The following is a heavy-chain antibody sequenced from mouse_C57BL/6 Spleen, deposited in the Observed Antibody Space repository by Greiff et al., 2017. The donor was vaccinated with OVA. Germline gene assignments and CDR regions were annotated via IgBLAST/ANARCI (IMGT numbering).Heavy chain of an antibody. CDR2: IRLKSDNYAT. D-gene: IGHD1-1*01. CDR1: GFTFSNYW. V-gene: IGHV6-3*01. CDR3: TVLTVDY. Sequence: EVQLVESGGGLVQPGGSMKLSCVASGFTFSNYWMNWVRQSPETGLEWVAQIRLKSDNYATHYAESVKGRFTISRDDSKSSVYLQMNNLRAEDTGIYYCTVLTVDYWGQGTTLTVSS. J-gene: IGHJ2*01.